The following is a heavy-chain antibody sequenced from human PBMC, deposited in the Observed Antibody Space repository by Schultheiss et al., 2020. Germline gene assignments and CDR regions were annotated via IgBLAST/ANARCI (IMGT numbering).Heavy chain of an antibody. V-gene: IGHV3-30*02. J-gene: IGHJ4*02. CDR1: GFTFSSYG. Sequence: GGSLRLSCAASGFTFSSYGMHWVRQAPGKGLEWVAVIWYDGSNKYYADSVKGRFTISRDNSKNTLYLQMNSLRAEDTAVYYCTTVGMVLLWFGWGQGTLVTVSS. CDR2: IWYDGSNK. CDR3: TTVGMVLLWFG. D-gene: IGHD3-10*01.